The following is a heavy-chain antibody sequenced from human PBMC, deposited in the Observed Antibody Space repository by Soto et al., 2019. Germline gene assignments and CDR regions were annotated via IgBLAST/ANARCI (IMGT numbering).Heavy chain of an antibody. CDR2: IFYSGNT. V-gene: IGHV4-39*01. CDR3: ARLFDGMDV. CDR1: GGSISSSIYY. J-gene: IGHJ6*02. Sequence: QLQLQESGPGLVKPSETLSLTCTVSGGSISSSIYYWGWIRQPPGKGLEWIGSIFYSGNTYYNPSLKSRVTISVDTSKTQFSLKLRSVAATDTAVFYCARLFDGMDVWGRGTAVTVSS.